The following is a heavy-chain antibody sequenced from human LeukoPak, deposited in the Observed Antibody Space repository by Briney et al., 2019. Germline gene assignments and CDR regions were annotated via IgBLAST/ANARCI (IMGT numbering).Heavy chain of an antibody. V-gene: IGHV1-8*01. CDR2: MNPNSGNT. CDR3: ARGPRRVGSSWYNRLY. CDR1: GYTFTSYD. D-gene: IGHD6-13*01. Sequence: GASVRVSCKXSGYTFTSYDINWVRQATGQGLEWMGRMNPNSGNTGYAQKFQGRVTMTRNTSISTAYMELSSLRSEDTAVYYCARGPRRVGSSWYNRLYWGQGTLVTVSS. J-gene: IGHJ4*02.